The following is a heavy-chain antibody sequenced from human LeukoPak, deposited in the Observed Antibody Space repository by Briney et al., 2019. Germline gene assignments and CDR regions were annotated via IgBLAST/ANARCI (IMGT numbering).Heavy chain of an antibody. Sequence: SETLSLTCTVSGGSISNDYWSWIRQPPGEGLEWIGKIYYSGSTNYNPSLKSRVTISVDTSKNQFSLKLSSVTAADTAVYYCARLKLWSKGAFDIWGQGTMVTVSS. D-gene: IGHD5-18*01. CDR2: IYYSGST. V-gene: IGHV4-59*12. J-gene: IGHJ3*02. CDR1: GGSISNDY. CDR3: ARLKLWSKGAFDI.